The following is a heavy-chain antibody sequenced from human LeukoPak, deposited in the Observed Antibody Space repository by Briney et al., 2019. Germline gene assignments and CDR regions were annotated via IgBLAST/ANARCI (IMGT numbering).Heavy chain of an antibody. CDR1: GDSISTSNSY. Sequence: SETLSLTCTVSGDSISTSNSYWGWIRQPPGKGLEWIGSIYYSGSTYYNPSLKSRVTISVDTSKNQFSLKLSSVTAADTAVYYCARVWGSSGYYYYYYMDVWSKGTTVTISS. D-gene: IGHD6-6*01. CDR3: ARVWGSSGYYYYYYMDV. CDR2: IYYSGST. J-gene: IGHJ6*03. V-gene: IGHV4-39*07.